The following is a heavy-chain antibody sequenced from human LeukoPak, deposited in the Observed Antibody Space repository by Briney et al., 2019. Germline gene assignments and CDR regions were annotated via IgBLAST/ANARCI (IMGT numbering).Heavy chain of an antibody. D-gene: IGHD4-23*01. CDR3: ARAEDDYGGKVGTWYFDL. CDR1: GGTFSSSA. V-gene: IGHV1-69*04. CDR2: IIPILGIA. Sequence: SVKVSCKASGGTFSSSAISWVRQAPGQGLDWMGRIIPILGIANYAQKFQGRVTITADKSTSTAFMELSTLRSEDTAVYYCARAEDDYGGKVGTWYFDLWGRGTLVTVSS. J-gene: IGHJ2*01.